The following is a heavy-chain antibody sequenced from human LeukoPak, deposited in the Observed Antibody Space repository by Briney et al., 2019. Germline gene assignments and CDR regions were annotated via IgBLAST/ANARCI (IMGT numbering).Heavy chain of an antibody. J-gene: IGHJ3*02. CDR1: GFTFSTYF. CDR2: ISTMSTYT. D-gene: IGHD3-3*01. CDR3: ARDGPYSDSWSGPFPFDM. V-gene: IGHV3-21*01. Sequence: GGSLRLSCAASGFTFSTYFMNWVRQAPGKGLEWVSSISTMSTYTHYADSVKGRFTISRDNAKNSLYLDMNSLRAEDTAVYYCARDGPYSDSWSGPFPFDMWGQGTMVTVSS.